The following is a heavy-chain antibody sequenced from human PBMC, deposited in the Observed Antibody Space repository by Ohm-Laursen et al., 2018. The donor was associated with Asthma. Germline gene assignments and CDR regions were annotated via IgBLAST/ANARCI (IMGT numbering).Heavy chain of an antibody. J-gene: IGHJ6*02. CDR3: ARETATGSQNIHYYDLDV. D-gene: IGHD2-15*01. Sequence: LSLTCAVSGFTFSNYAMSWVRQAPGKGLECVSAIIGSGADTYYADSVKGRFTISRDNSKNTLYLQMNTLRAEDTAVYYCARETATGSQNIHYYDLDVWGQGTTVIVSS. CDR1: GFTFSNYA. CDR2: IIGSGADT. V-gene: IGHV3-23*01.